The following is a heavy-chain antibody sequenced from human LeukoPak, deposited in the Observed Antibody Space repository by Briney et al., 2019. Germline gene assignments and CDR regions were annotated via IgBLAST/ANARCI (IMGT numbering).Heavy chain of an antibody. Sequence: GGSLRLSCAASGFTFSSYSMNWVRQAPGKGLEWVSAISGSGGSTYYADSVKGRFTISRDNSKNTLYLQMNSLRAEDTAVYYCTTDPTARYYYDSSGYTRDYYYYYMDVWGKGTTVTVSS. J-gene: IGHJ6*03. CDR3: TTDPTARYYYDSSGYTRDYYYYYMDV. D-gene: IGHD3-22*01. CDR1: GFTFSSYS. V-gene: IGHV3-23*01. CDR2: ISGSGGST.